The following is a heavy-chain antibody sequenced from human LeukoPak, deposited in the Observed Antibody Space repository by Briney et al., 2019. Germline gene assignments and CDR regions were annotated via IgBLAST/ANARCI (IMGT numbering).Heavy chain of an antibody. CDR1: GDSISSYY. V-gene: IGHV4-4*07. CDR3: AREKPPYYYDSSGNFDY. D-gene: IGHD3-22*01. Sequence: SETLSLTCTVSGDSISSYYWSWIRQPAGKGLEWIGRIYTSGSTNYNPSLKSRVTMSVDTSKNQFSLKLSSVTAADTAVYYCAREKPPYYYDSSGNFDYWGQGTLVTVSS. CDR2: IYTSGST. J-gene: IGHJ4*02.